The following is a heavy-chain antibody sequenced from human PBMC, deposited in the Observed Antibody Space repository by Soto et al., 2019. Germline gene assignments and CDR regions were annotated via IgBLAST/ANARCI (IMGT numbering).Heavy chain of an antibody. CDR2: IYYSGST. CDR3: ARDRARLWFDP. Sequence: SETLSLTCTVSGGSISSGDYYWSWIRQPPGKGLEWIGYIYYSGSTYYNPSLKSRVTISVDTSKNQFSLKLSSVTAADTAVYYCARDRARLWFDPWGQGTLVTVSS. J-gene: IGHJ5*02. CDR1: GGSISSGDYY. V-gene: IGHV4-30-4*01.